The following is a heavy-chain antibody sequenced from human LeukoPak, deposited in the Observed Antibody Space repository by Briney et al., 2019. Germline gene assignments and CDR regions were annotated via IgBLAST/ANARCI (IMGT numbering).Heavy chain of an antibody. CDR3: ARDLPYCTNGVCYFQPQSDY. CDR2: IYYSGST. Sequence: PSETLSLTCTVSGGSISSGDYYWSWIRQPPGKGLEWIGYIYYSGSTYYNPSLKSRVTISVDTSKNQFSLKLSSVTAADTAVYYCARDLPYCTNGVCYFQPQSDYWGQGTLVTVSS. J-gene: IGHJ4*02. V-gene: IGHV4-30-4*01. CDR1: GGSISSGDYY. D-gene: IGHD2-8*01.